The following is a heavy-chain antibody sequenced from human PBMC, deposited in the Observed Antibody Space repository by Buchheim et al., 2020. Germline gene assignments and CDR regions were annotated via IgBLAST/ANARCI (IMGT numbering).Heavy chain of an antibody. CDR2: INPNSGGT. Sequence: QVQLVQSGAEVKKPGASVKVSCKASGYTLTDYYMHWVRQAPGQGLEWMGWINPNSGGTNYAQKFQGWVTMTRDTSISTAYMELRRLRSDDTAVYYCARDRSYYGSGTYYLLDYWGQGTL. V-gene: IGHV1-2*04. D-gene: IGHD3-10*01. CDR3: ARDRSYYGSGTYYLLDY. J-gene: IGHJ4*02. CDR1: GYTLTDYY.